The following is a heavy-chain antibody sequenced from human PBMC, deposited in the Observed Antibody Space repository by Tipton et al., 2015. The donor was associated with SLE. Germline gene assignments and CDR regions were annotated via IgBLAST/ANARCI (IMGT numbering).Heavy chain of an antibody. J-gene: IGHJ3*02. Sequence: SLRLSCAASGFTFSNAWMSWVRQAPGKGLEWVGRIKSKTDGGTTDYAAPVKGRFTISRDNAKNTLYLQMNSLRAEDTAVYYCARDKMVIEAFDIWGQGTMVTVSS. CDR3: ARDKMVIEAFDI. CDR1: GFTFSNAW. V-gene: IGHV3-15*05. CDR2: IKSKTDGGTT. D-gene: IGHD3-22*01.